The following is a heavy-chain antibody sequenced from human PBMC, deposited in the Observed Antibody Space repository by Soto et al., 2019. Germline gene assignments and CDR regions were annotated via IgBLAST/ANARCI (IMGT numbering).Heavy chain of an antibody. D-gene: IGHD2-21*01. Sequence: GGSLRLACAASGFSFSTYWMHWVRQAPGKGLVWVSRIKGDGSTTTYADSVKGRFTISRDNAKNTLYLQMNSLGAEDTAVYYCARGLKNYYGVDVWGQGTTVTVSS. J-gene: IGHJ6*02. V-gene: IGHV3-74*01. CDR2: IKGDGSTT. CDR1: GFSFSTYW. CDR3: ARGLKNYYGVDV.